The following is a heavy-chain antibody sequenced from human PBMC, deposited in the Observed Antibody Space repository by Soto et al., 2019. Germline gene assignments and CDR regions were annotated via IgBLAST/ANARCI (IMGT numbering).Heavy chain of an antibody. CDR3: AXDLASSSWYFNYYYYYGMDV. Sequence: PGGSLRLSCAASGFTFTRYSMNWVRQAPGKGLEWVSSISSTTNYIYYGDSMKGRFTISRDNAKNSLYLEMNSLRAEDTAVYYCAXDLASSSWYFNYYYYYGMDVWGQGTTVTVSS. CDR1: GFTFTRYS. J-gene: IGHJ6*02. V-gene: IGHV3-21*04. D-gene: IGHD6-13*01. CDR2: ISSTTNYI.